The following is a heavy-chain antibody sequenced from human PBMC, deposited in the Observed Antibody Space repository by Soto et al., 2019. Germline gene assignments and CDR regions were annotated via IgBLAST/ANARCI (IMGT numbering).Heavy chain of an antibody. CDR1: GFTFSSYA. D-gene: IGHD6-13*01. J-gene: IGHJ4*02. CDR3: ARDGIAAAGTGLDY. CDR2: IYYSGST. V-gene: IGHV4-59*01. Sequence: PGGSLRLSCAASGFTFSSYAMSWVRQAPGKGLEWIGYIYYSGSTNYNPYLKSRVTITVDTSKNQFSQKLNYETVADTAVYYCARDGIAAAGTGLDYWGQGTLVTVSS.